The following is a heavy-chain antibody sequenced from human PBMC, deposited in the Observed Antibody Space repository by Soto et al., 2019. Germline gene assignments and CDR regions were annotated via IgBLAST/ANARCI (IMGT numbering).Heavy chain of an antibody. CDR3: TRRDRESSGGHYSAY. J-gene: IGHJ4*02. V-gene: IGHV4-39*01. D-gene: IGHD3-22*01. Sequence: SETLSLTCTVSGGSISSSSYYWGWIRQPPGKGLEWIGIIYYSGSTYYNPSLKSRVTISVDTSKNQFSLYLQMNSLRAEDTAVYYCTRRDRESSGGHYSAYWGQGTLVTVSS. CDR1: GGSISSSSYY. CDR2: IYYSGST.